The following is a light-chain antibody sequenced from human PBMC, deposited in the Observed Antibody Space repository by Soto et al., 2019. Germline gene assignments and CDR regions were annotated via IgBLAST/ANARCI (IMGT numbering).Light chain of an antibody. Sequence: QSALTQPASVSGSPRQTITITCTGISNDVGGYRSVSWYQHHQGKAPKLIIYEVIDRPSGVSHRFSGSKSGSTASLTISGLQPDDEADYYCSSYANGKMYVFGTGTKVTV. CDR2: EVI. CDR1: SNDVGGYRS. J-gene: IGLJ1*01. CDR3: SSYANGKMYV. V-gene: IGLV2-14*01.